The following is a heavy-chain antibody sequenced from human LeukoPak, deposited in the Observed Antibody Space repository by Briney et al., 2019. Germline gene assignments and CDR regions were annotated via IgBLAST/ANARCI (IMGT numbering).Heavy chain of an antibody. V-gene: IGHV1-46*01. D-gene: IGHD5-24*01. CDR2: INPSGGST. CDR3: ARGDGYNFYHFDY. CDR1: GYTFTSYY. Sequence: GASVKVSCKASGYTFTSYYMHWVRQAPGQGLGWMGIINPSGGSTSYAQKFRGRVTMTRDMSTSTVYMELSSLRSEDTAAYYCARGDGYNFYHFDYWGQGTLVTVSS. J-gene: IGHJ4*02.